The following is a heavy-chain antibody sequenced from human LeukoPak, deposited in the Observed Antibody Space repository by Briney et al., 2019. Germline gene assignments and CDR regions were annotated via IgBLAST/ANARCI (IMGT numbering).Heavy chain of an antibody. D-gene: IGHD5-12*01. CDR1: GFTFSGSA. CDR3: TRGGDIVATEGFDY. V-gene: IGHV3-73*01. Sequence: PGGSLRLSCAASGFTFSGSAMHWVRQASGKGLGWVGRIRSKANSYATAYAASVKGRFTISRDDSKNTAYLQMNSLKTEDTAVYYCTRGGDIVATEGFDYWGQGTLVTVSS. J-gene: IGHJ4*02. CDR2: IRSKANSYAT.